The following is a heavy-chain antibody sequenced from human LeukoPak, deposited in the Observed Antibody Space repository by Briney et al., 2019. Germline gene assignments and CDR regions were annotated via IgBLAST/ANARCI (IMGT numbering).Heavy chain of an antibody. V-gene: IGHV3-21*01. J-gene: IGHJ4*02. CDR1: GFTFSSYS. Sequence: GGSLRLSCAASGFTFSSYSMNWVRQAPGKGLEWVSSISSSSSYIYYADSVKGRFTISRDNAKNSLYLQMNSLRAEDTAVYYCAKEFDDIVVVVAASDYFDYWGQGTLVTVSS. CDR3: AKEFDDIVVVVAASDYFDY. D-gene: IGHD2-15*01. CDR2: ISSSSSYI.